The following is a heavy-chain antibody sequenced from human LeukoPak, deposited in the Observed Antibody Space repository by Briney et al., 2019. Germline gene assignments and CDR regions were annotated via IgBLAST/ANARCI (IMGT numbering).Heavy chain of an antibody. Sequence: SETLSLTCAVYGGSFSGYYWSWIRQPPGKGLEWIGEINHSGSTNYNPSLKSRVTISVDTSKNQFSLRLSSVTAADTAVYYCARGIAVAGTSWDYWGQGTLVTVSS. CDR2: INHSGST. CDR3: ARGIAVAGTSWDY. V-gene: IGHV4-34*01. J-gene: IGHJ4*02. CDR1: GGSFSGYY. D-gene: IGHD6-19*01.